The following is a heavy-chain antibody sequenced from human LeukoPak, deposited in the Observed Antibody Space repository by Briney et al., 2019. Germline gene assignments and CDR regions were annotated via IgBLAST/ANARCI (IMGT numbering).Heavy chain of an antibody. CDR1: GGSISSYY. V-gene: IGHV4-4*07. Sequence: SETLSLTCTVSGGSISSYYWSWIRQPAGKGLEWIGRIYTSGSTNYNPSLKSRVTMSVDTSKNQFSLKLSSVTAADTAVYYCARDYAVPDAMKVKYWFDPWGQGTLVTVSS. CDR3: ARDYAVPDAMKVKYWFDP. D-gene: IGHD2-2*01. J-gene: IGHJ5*02. CDR2: IYTSGST.